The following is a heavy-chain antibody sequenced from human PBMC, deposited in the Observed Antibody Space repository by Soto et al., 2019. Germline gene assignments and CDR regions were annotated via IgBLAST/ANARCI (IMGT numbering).Heavy chain of an antibody. Sequence: ASVKVSCKASGYTFTSYGISWVRQAPGQGLEWMGWISAYNGNTNYAQKLQGRVTMTTDTSTSTAYMELRSLRSDDTAVYYCARSLVAGPYYYYGMDVWGQGTTVTVSS. D-gene: IGHD6-19*01. CDR2: ISAYNGNT. CDR1: GYTFTSYG. CDR3: ARSLVAGPYYYYGMDV. V-gene: IGHV1-18*01. J-gene: IGHJ6*02.